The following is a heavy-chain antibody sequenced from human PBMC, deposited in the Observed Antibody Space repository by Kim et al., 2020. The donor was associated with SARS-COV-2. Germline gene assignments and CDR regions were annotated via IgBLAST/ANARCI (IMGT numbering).Heavy chain of an antibody. CDR3: ARDPGWLQWGNWFDP. CDR1: GYTFTSYG. CDR2: ISAYNGNT. D-gene: IGHD5-12*01. J-gene: IGHJ5*02. Sequence: ASVKVSCKASGYTFTSYGISWVRQAPGQGLEWMGWISAYNGNTNYAQKLQGRVNMSTDTSTSTAYMELRSLRSDDTAVYYCARDPGWLQWGNWFDPWGQGTLVTVSS. V-gene: IGHV1-18*01.